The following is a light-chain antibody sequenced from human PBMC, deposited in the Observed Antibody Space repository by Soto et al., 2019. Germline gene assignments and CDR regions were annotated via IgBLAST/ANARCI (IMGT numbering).Light chain of an antibody. CDR1: QSVATN. CDR2: GAS. V-gene: IGKV3-15*01. CDR3: QQYNNWPQT. J-gene: IGKJ1*01. Sequence: EAVLTQSPATLSVSPGERATLSCRASQSVATNLAWYQQRPGQAPRLLIYGASKRAIGLPARFSGSGSGTEFTLTITSLQSEDFAVYYCQQYNNWPQTLGQGTKVDIK.